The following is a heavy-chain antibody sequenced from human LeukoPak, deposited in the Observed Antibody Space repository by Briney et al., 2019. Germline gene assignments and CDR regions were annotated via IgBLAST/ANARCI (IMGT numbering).Heavy chain of an antibody. Sequence: GGSLRLSCAASGFTFDDYAMHWVRQAPGKGLEWVSGISWNSGSIGYADSVKGRFTISRDNAKNSLYLQMNSLRAEDTALYYCAKDMSFGEPSYYYGMDVWGQGTTVTVSS. CDR1: GFTFDDYA. J-gene: IGHJ6*02. D-gene: IGHD3-10*01. CDR2: ISWNSGSI. CDR3: AKDMSFGEPSYYYGMDV. V-gene: IGHV3-9*01.